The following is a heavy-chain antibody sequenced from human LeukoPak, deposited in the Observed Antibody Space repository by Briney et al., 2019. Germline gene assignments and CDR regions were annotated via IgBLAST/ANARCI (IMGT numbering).Heavy chain of an antibody. Sequence: PSETLSLTCTVSGGTTSIYYWIWIRQIAGKGLEWIGRIHASGDTTYNPSLKSRVTMSLDTSKNQFSLKLRSVTAADTAVYYCARGFQAFPSRYDAFDIWGQGTMVTVSS. V-gene: IGHV4-4*07. D-gene: IGHD2-21*01. J-gene: IGHJ3*02. CDR1: GGTTSIYY. CDR3: ARGFQAFPSRYDAFDI. CDR2: IHASGDT.